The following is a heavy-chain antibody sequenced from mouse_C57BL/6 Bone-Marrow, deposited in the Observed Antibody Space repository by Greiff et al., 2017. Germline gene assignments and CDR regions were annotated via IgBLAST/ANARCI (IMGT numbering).Heavy chain of an antibody. Sequence: EVMLVESGGGLVQPGGSLRLSCAASGFTFTDYYMSWVRQPPGKALEWLGFIRNKANGYTSEYSASVKDRFTISRDNSQSILYLQMKALRAEDSATYYCARLTAVKAFAYWGQGTLVTVSA. J-gene: IGHJ3*01. CDR2: IRNKANGYTS. CDR1: GFTFTDYY. CDR3: ARLTAVKAFAY. D-gene: IGHD3-2*01. V-gene: IGHV7-3*01.